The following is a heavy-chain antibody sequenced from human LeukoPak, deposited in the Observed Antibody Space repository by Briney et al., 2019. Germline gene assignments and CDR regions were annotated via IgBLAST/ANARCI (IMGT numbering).Heavy chain of an antibody. D-gene: IGHD6-19*01. CDR2: IYHSGST. V-gene: IGHV4-38-2*02. CDR3: ARVGWAVAGTAADY. Sequence: SETLSLTCTVSGYPINSGYYWGWIRQPPGRGLEWIGSIYHSGSTYYNPSLKSRVTISVDTSKNQFSLKLSSVTAADTAVYYCARVGWAVAGTAADYWGQGTLVTVSS. CDR1: GYPINSGYY. J-gene: IGHJ4*02.